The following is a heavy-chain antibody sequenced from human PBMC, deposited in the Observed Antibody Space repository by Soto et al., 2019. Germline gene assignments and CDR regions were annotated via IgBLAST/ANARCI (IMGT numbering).Heavy chain of an antibody. V-gene: IGHV3-30-3*01. D-gene: IGHD5-12*01. CDR3: AREGWLQTNALEY. CDR1: GFTFSSYA. Sequence: QVQLVESGGGVVQPGRSLRLSCAASGFTFSSYAMHWVRQAPGKGLEWVAVISYDGSNKYYADSVKGRFTISRDNSKNTLYLQMNSLTAEDTAVYYCAREGWLQTNALEYWGQGTLVTVSS. J-gene: IGHJ4*02. CDR2: ISYDGSNK.